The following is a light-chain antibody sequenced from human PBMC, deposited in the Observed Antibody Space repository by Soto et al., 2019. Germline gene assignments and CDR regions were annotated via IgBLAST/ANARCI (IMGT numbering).Light chain of an antibody. CDR2: DAS. J-gene: IGKJ4*01. V-gene: IGKV3-15*01. CDR3: QQYYSWPLT. Sequence: EKVMTQSPATLSVSPGERATLSCRASQSVNSNLAWYQQKPGQAPRLLIYDASTRATGIPARFSGSGSGTEFNRTISSLQSEDFAVYYCQQYYSWPLTFGGGTKVEIK. CDR1: QSVNSN.